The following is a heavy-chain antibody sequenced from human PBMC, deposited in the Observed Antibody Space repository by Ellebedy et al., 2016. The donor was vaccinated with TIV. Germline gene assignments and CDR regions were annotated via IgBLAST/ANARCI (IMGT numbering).Heavy chain of an antibody. CDR3: TKRGVAWAAFDI. J-gene: IGHJ3*02. CDR1: GFTFRDFA. D-gene: IGHD7-27*01. CDR2: ISPSGDIT. Sequence: GESLKISCAASGFTFRDFAMNWVCQAPGKGLEWVSAISPSGDITYFADSVKGRFTISRDNSQDTVHLQMHSLRAEDTAVYYCTKRGVAWAAFDIWGPGTLVTVSS. V-gene: IGHV3-23*01.